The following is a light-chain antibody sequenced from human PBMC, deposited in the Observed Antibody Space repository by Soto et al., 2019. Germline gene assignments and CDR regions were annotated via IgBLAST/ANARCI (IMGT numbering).Light chain of an antibody. Sequence: IVMTQSPATLSVSPGESATLSCRASQSVSSTLAWYQQKPGQAPRLLIYGASGRATGIPDRFSGSGSGTDFTLTISRLEPEDFAVYYCQQHSSSLITFGQGTRREN. J-gene: IGKJ5*01. CDR1: QSVSST. V-gene: IGKV3-20*01. CDR3: QQHSSSLIT. CDR2: GAS.